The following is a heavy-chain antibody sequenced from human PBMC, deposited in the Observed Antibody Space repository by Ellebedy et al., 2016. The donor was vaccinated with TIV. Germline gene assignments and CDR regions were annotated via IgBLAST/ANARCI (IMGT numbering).Heavy chain of an antibody. CDR2: IGGSGGST. Sequence: GESLKISXAASGFTFSSYVMSWVRQAPGKGLEWVSSIGGSGGSTYDADSVKGRFTISRDNSKSTLYLQMNSLRAEDTAIYYCAKGKGSSDAFDIWGQGTMVTVSS. V-gene: IGHV3-23*01. CDR3: AKGKGSSDAFDI. CDR1: GFTFSSYV. J-gene: IGHJ3*02.